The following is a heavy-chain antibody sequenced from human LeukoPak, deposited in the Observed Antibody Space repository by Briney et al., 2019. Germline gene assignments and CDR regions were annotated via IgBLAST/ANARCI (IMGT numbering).Heavy chain of an antibody. CDR2: IYSDGTT. J-gene: IGHJ5*02. CDR1: GFTFNNYG. V-gene: IGHV3-53*01. Sequence: GGALRLSCAASGFTFNNYGMSWVRQAPGKGLEYVSVIYSDGTTKYADSVKGRFSISRDNFQNTLYLQMNSLRVEDTAVHYCARPAPEYSGSYPPLAWGQGTLVTVSS. CDR3: ARPAPEYSGSYPPLA. D-gene: IGHD1-26*01.